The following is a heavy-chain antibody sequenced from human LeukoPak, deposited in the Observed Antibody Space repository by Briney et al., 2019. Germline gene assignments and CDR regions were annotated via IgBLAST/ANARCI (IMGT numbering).Heavy chain of an antibody. V-gene: IGHV1-18*01. Sequence: GASVKVSCKASGYTFTSYGISWVRQAPGQGLEWMGWISAYNGNTNYAQKLQGRVTRTTDTSTSTAYMELRSLRSDDTAVYYCARVRRYCSSTSCYAPLFDYWGQGTLVTVSS. D-gene: IGHD2-2*01. CDR3: ARVRRYCSSTSCYAPLFDY. J-gene: IGHJ4*02. CDR2: ISAYNGNT. CDR1: GYTFTSYG.